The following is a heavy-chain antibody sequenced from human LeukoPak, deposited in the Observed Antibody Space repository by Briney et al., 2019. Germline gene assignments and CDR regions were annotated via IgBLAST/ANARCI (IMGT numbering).Heavy chain of an antibody. CDR3: AREVRDEDGYYYYYYMDV. CDR1: GGTFGSYA. Sequence: SVKVSCKASGGTFGSYAISWVRQAPGQGLEWMGGIIPIFGTANYAQKFQGRVTITTDESTSTAYMELSSLRSEDTAVYYCAREVRDEDGYYYYYYMDVWGKGTTVTVSS. J-gene: IGHJ6*03. D-gene: IGHD1-1*01. CDR2: IIPIFGTA. V-gene: IGHV1-69*05.